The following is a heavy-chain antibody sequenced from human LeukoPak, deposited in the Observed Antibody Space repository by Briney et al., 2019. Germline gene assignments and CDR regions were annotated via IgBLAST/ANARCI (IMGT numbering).Heavy chain of an antibody. CDR1: GGTFSSYT. Sequence: SVKVSCKASGGTFSSYTISWVRQAPGQGLEWMGRIIPILGIANYAQRFQGRVTITADKSTSTAYMELSSLRSEDTAVYYCARELISGDMTDVWGKGTTVTVSS. V-gene: IGHV1-69*04. D-gene: IGHD2-21*01. CDR3: ARELISGDMTDV. CDR2: IIPILGIA. J-gene: IGHJ6*04.